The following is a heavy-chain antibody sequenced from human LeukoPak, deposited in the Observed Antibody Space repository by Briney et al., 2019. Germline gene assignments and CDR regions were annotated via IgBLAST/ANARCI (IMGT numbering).Heavy chain of an antibody. V-gene: IGHV1-8*01. Sequence: ASVKVSCKASGYTFTSYDINWVRQATGQGLEWMGWMNPNSGNTGYAQKFQGRVTMTRNTSISTAYMELSGLRSEDTAVYYCARGPVRQVMVRRGLPQPNWFDPWGQGTLVTVSS. CDR2: MNPNSGNT. J-gene: IGHJ5*02. CDR1: GYTFTSYD. CDR3: ARGPVRQVMVRRGLPQPNWFDP. D-gene: IGHD3-10*01.